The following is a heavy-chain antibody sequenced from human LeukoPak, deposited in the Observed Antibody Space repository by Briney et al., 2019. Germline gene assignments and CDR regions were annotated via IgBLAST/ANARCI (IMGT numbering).Heavy chain of an antibody. V-gene: IGHV3-9*03. J-gene: IGHJ5*02. CDR1: GFTFDDYA. CDR2: ISWNSGSI. Sequence: PGGSLRLSCAASGFTFDDYAMHWVRQAPGKGLEWVSGISWNSGSIVYADSVKGRFTISRDNAKNSLYLQMNSLRAEDMALYYCATGCSTTSCYRAFDPWGQGTLVTVSS. CDR3: ATGCSTTSCYRAFDP. D-gene: IGHD2-2*01.